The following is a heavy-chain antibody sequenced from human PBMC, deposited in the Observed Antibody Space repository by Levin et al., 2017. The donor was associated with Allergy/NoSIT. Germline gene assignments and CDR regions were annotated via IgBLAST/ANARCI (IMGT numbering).Heavy chain of an antibody. D-gene: IGHD6-6*01. Sequence: GESLKISCAASGFTFSDYYMSWIRQAPGKGLEWVSYISSSGSTIYYADSVKGRFTISRDNAKNSLYLLMNSLRAEDTAVYYCARDRGECCSSSSADAFDIWGQGTMVTVSS. V-gene: IGHV3-11*01. CDR2: ISSSGSTI. J-gene: IGHJ3*02. CDR1: GFTFSDYY. CDR3: ARDRGECCSSSSADAFDI.